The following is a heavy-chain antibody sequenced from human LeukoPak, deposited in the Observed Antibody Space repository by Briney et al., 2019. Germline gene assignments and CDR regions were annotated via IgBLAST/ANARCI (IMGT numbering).Heavy chain of an antibody. V-gene: IGHV1-2*02. CDR1: GYTFTGYY. Sequence: ASVKVSCKASGYTFTGYYMHWVRQAPGQGLEWMGWINPNSGGTNYAQKFQGRVTMTRDTSISTAYMELSRLRSDDTAVYYCARSEYYDFWSGYSRYYFDYWGQGTLVTVSS. CDR2: INPNSGGT. CDR3: ARSEYYDFWSGYSRYYFDY. D-gene: IGHD3-3*01. J-gene: IGHJ4*02.